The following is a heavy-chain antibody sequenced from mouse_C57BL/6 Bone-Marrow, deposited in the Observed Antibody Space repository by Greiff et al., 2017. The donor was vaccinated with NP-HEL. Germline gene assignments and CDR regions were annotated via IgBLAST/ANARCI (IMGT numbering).Heavy chain of an antibody. D-gene: IGHD2-5*01. J-gene: IGHJ3*01. CDR2: ISSGGSYT. Sequence: EVQLVESGGDLVKPGGSLKLSCAASGFTFSSYGMSWVRQTPDKRLEWVATISSGGSYTYYPDSVKGRFTISRDNAKNTLYLQMSSLKSEDTAMYYCARQAYYSNPFAYWGQGTLVTVSA. CDR1: GFTFSSYG. CDR3: ARQAYYSNPFAY. V-gene: IGHV5-6*01.